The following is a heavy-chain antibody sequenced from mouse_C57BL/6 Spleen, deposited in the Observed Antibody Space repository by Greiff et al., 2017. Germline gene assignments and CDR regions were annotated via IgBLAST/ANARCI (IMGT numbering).Heavy chain of an antibody. Sequence: EVQLQQSGPELVKPGASVKIPCKASGYTFTDYNMDWVKQSHGKSLEWIGDINPNNGGTSYNQKFKGKATLTVDKSSSTAYMALRSLTSEDTAVYYCAREGSNYGAWFAYWGQGTLVTVSA. D-gene: IGHD2-5*01. CDR1: GYTFTDYN. V-gene: IGHV1-18*01. J-gene: IGHJ3*01. CDR2: INPNNGGT. CDR3: AREGSNYGAWFAY.